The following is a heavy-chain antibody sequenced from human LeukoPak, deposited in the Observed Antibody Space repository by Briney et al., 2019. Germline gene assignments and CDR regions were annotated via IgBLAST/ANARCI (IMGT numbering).Heavy chain of an antibody. D-gene: IGHD4-17*01. CDR1: GFTFSSYA. CDR2: ISYDGRNK. J-gene: IGHJ4*02. Sequence: GGSLRLSCAASGFTFSSYAMHWVRQAPGKGLEWVAVISYDGRNKYYADSVKGRFTISTDNSKNTLYMQMNSLRAEDTAVYYCARDSVTTGHYFAYWGQGTLVTVSS. V-gene: IGHV3-30*04. CDR3: ARDSVTTGHYFAY.